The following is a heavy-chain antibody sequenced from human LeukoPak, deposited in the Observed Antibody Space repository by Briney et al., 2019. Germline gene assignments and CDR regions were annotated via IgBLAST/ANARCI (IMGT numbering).Heavy chain of an antibody. Sequence: PSQTLSLTCTVSGDSITSDRCYWSWIRQPAGKGLEWIGSIYYSGSTYYNPSLKSRVTISVDTPKNQFSLKLSSVTAADTAVYYCAQMATRPNAFDIWGQGTMVIVSS. D-gene: IGHD5-24*01. CDR2: IYYSGST. J-gene: IGHJ3*02. CDR1: GDSITSDRCY. V-gene: IGHV4-39*07. CDR3: AQMATRPNAFDI.